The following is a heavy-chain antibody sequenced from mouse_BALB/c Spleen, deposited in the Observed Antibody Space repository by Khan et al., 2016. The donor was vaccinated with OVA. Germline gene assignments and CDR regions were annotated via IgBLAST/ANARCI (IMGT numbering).Heavy chain of an antibody. V-gene: IGHV2-6-4*01. CDR2: IWGGGGT. Sequence: QVQLKESGPGLVAPSQSLSITCTVSGFSLSRYNIHWVRQPPGKGLEWLGMIWGGGGTDYNSTLKSRLSISKDNSKSQVFLKMNSLHTDDTAMNYCARAYYRYDGYYAMDYWGQGTSVTVSS. CDR1: GFSLSRYN. CDR3: ARAYYRYDGYYAMDY. D-gene: IGHD2-14*01. J-gene: IGHJ4*01.